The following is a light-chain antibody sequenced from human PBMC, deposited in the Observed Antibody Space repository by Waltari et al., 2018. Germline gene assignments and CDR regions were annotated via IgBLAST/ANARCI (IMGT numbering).Light chain of an antibody. J-gene: IGKJ4*01. CDR2: GAS. Sequence: MVLTQSPGSLSLSPGERATLSCRASHTVRTTYLAWYQQKPGQAPTLLIYGASSRATGIPDRFSGSGSGTDFSLTISSLEPEDFAVYYCQQYDISPLTFGGGTKVEIK. V-gene: IGKV3-20*01. CDR3: QQYDISPLT. CDR1: HTVRTTY.